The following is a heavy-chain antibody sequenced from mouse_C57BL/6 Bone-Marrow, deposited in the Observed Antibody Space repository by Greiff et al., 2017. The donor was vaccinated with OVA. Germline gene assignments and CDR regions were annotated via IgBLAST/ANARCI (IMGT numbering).Heavy chain of an antibody. CDR2: IDPETGGT. Sequence: SGAELVRPGASVTLSCKASGYTFTDYEMHWVKQTPVHGLEWIGAIDPETGGTAYNQKFKGKAILTADKSSSTAYMELRSLTSEDSAVYYCTREIVVRGFAYWGQGTLVTVSA. V-gene: IGHV1-15*01. D-gene: IGHD2-2*01. CDR1: GYTFTDYE. CDR3: TREIVVRGFAY. J-gene: IGHJ3*01.